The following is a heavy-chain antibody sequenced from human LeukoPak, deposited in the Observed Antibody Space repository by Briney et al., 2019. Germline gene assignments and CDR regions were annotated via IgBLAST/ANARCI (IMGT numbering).Heavy chain of an antibody. J-gene: IGHJ4*02. V-gene: IGHV3-30-3*01. CDR3: ARSVSGVWLFDY. CDR1: GFPFTVYP. Sequence: GSLRLSCAASGFPFTVYPTHRVRQAPGKGLEWVSVSSSDETYKFYADSVRGRFTISRDNSKNRLYLQMSDLRAEDTAVYFCARSVSGVWLFDYWGRGILVTVSS. CDR2: SSSDETYK. D-gene: IGHD5/OR15-5a*01.